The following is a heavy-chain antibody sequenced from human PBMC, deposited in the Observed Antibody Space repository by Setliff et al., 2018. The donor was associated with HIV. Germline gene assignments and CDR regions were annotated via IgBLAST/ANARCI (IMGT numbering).Heavy chain of an antibody. V-gene: IGHV5-51*01. CDR2: VYPGDFDS. CDR1: GYIFTNFW. D-gene: IGHD3-22*01. J-gene: IGHJ4*02. CDR3: ARRKSEDSGYGPRYYDF. Sequence: GESLKISCQASGYIFTNFWTGWVRQMPGKGLEWMGTVYPGDFDSIYNESFQGHVTMSVDKATRTAYLEWSSLKASDTAIYYCARRKSEDSGYGPRYYDFWGQGTLVTVSS.